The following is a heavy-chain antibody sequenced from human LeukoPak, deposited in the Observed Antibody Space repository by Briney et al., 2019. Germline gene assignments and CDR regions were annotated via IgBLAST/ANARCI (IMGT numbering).Heavy chain of an antibody. CDR1: GYRFSDDG. CDR2: ISAYNGNT. D-gene: IGHD3-22*01. J-gene: IGHJ5*02. CDR3: ARVVLYDSSGYYNWFDP. V-gene: IGHV1-18*01. Sequence: ASVKVSCKASGYRFSDDGISWVRQAPGQGLEWMGWISAYNGNTNYAQKLQGRVTMTTDTSTSTAYMELRSLRSDDTAVYYCARVVLYDSSGYYNWFDPWGQGTLVTVSS.